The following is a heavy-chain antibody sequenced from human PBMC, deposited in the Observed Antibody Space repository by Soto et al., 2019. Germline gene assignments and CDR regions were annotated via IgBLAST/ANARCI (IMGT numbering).Heavy chain of an antibody. CDR2: IYYSGST. CDR1: GGSVSSDSYY. V-gene: IGHV4-61*01. J-gene: IGHJ6*02. CDR3: VRDCSGGSCYSNYGLDV. Sequence: SETLSLTCTVSGGSVSSDSYYWSWIRQPPGKGLEWMGYIYYSGSTKYNPSLKSRVTISVDTSKNQFSLNLRSVTAADTAVYYCVRDCSGGSCYSNYGLDVWGQGTTVT. D-gene: IGHD2-15*01.